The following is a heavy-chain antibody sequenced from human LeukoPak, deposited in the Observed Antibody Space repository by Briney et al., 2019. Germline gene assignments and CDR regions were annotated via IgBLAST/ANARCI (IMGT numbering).Heavy chain of an antibody. V-gene: IGHV1-69*13. CDR1: GGTFSSYA. J-gene: IGHJ3*02. Sequence: SVKVSCKASGGTFSSYAISWVRQAPGQALEWMGGIIPIFGTANYAQKFQGRVTITADESTSTAYMELSSLRSEDTAVYYCARGGDGYNGDDAFDICGQGTMVTVSS. CDR3: ARGGDGYNGDDAFDI. D-gene: IGHD5-24*01. CDR2: IIPIFGTA.